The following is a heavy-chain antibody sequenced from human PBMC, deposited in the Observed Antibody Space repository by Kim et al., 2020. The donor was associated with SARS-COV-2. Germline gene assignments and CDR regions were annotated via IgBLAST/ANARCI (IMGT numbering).Heavy chain of an antibody. D-gene: IGHD6-19*01. CDR2: IYHSGST. J-gene: IGHJ3*02. Sequence: SETLSLTCAVSGGSISSSNWWSWVRQPPGKGLEWIGEIYHSGSTNYNPSLKSRVTISVDKSKNQFSLKLSSVTAADTAVYYCARKTSSGWTPEGAFDIWGQGTMVTVSS. CDR3: ARKTSSGWTPEGAFDI. CDR1: GGSISSSNW. V-gene: IGHV4-4*02.